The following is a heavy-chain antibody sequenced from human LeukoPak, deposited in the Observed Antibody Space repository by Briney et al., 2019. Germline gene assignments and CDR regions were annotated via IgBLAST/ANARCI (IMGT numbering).Heavy chain of an antibody. Sequence: GGSLRLSCAASGFTFDDYAMPWVRQAPGKGLEWVSGISWNSGSIGYADSVKGRFTISRDNAKNSLYLQMNSLRAEDTALYYCAKDTGPWYYDSSGYYYFDYWGQGTLVTVSS. D-gene: IGHD3-22*01. CDR1: GFTFDDYA. CDR2: ISWNSGSI. J-gene: IGHJ4*02. CDR3: AKDTGPWYYDSSGYYYFDY. V-gene: IGHV3-9*01.